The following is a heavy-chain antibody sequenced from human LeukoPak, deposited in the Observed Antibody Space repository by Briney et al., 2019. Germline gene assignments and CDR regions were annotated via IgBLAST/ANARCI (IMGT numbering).Heavy chain of an antibody. V-gene: IGHV5-51*01. CDR1: GYSFTKYW. J-gene: IGHJ4*02. CDR3: ARSGVEMAPNWDN. D-gene: IGHD5-24*01. Sequence: GESLQISCQGSGYSFTKYWIGWVRKPPGKGLEWMGIIYPGDSDTRYSPSFQGQVTISADKSISTAYLQWNSLKASDTAMYYCARSGVEMAPNWDNWGQGTLVTVSS. CDR2: IYPGDSDT.